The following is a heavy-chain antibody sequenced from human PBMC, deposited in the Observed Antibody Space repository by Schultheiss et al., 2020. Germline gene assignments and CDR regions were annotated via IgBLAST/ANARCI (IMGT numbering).Heavy chain of an antibody. V-gene: IGHV4-39*01. CDR3: ARIYRTGANWFDP. CDR1: GGSISTSNYY. CDR2: IYYSGST. D-gene: IGHD1-26*01. Sequence: SETLSLTCTVSGGSISTSNYYWVWIRQPPGKGLEWIGSIYYSGSTYYSPPLKSRVTLSVDTSKNQFSLNLRSVTAADTAVYYCARIYRTGANWFDPWGQGTLVTVS. J-gene: IGHJ5*02.